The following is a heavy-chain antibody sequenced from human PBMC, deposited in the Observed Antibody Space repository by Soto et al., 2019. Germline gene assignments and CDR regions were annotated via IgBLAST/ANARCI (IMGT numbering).Heavy chain of an antibody. CDR1: GFTFSSYA. D-gene: IGHD3-22*01. CDR3: ARGDYHDDSGPFSDAFDV. J-gene: IGHJ3*01. V-gene: IGHV3-7*04. Sequence: PGGSLRLSCAASGFTFSSYAMSWVRQAPGKGLEWVANIKQDGSQKWYVDSVKGRLTISRDNAKKSLFLQMNGLRVEDTAMYYCARGDYHDDSGPFSDAFDVWGQGTMVTVSS. CDR2: IKQDGSQK.